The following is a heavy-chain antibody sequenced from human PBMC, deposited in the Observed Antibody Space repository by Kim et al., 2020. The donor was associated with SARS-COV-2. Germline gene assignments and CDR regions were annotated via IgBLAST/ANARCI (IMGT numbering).Heavy chain of an antibody. Sequence: GRFTICRDNSKNTLYLQMNSLRAEDTAVYYCAKDPPTYYYGSGWPGGMDVWGQGTTVTVSS. V-gene: IGHV3-23*01. J-gene: IGHJ6*02. CDR3: AKDPPTYYYGSGWPGGMDV. D-gene: IGHD3-10*01.